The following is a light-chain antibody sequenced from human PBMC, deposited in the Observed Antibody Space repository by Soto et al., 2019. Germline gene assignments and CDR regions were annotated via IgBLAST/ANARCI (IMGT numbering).Light chain of an antibody. CDR1: QSISSW. Sequence: DIQMTQSPSTLSASVGDRVTITCRASQSISSWLAWYQQIPGKAPKLLIYKASSLGSGVASRFSGSGSGTEFTLTISSLQPDDFATYYCHQYRSSWTFGQGTKVDIK. CDR2: KAS. J-gene: IGKJ1*01. V-gene: IGKV1-5*03. CDR3: HQYRSSWT.